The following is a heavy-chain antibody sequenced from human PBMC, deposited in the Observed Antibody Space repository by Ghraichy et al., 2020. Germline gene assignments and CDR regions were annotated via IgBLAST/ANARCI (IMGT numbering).Heavy chain of an antibody. CDR3: ARLPLPRRAAVGDWYFDL. Sequence: GESLNISCEGSGFSFSDYSMIWVRLTPRKALEWVSYITGSSITIFYTDSVKGRFTISRDHAKNSLYLQMNSLRAEDTAVYYCARLPLPRRAAVGDWYFDLWCRGTLVTVPS. CDR2: ITGSSITI. D-gene: IGHD6-13*01. J-gene: IGHJ2*01. CDR1: GFSFSDYS. V-gene: IGHV3-48*01.